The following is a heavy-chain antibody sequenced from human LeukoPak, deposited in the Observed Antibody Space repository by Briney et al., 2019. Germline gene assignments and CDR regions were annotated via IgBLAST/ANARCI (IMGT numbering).Heavy chain of an antibody. J-gene: IGHJ3*02. Sequence: SETLSLTCTVSGGSVSSGSYYWSWIRQPPGKGLEWIGYIYYSGSTNYNPSLKSRVTISVDTSKNQFSLKLSSVTAADTAVYYCARGGSITFFGVLNTDNAFDIWGQGTMVTVSS. CDR1: GGSVSSGSYY. CDR2: IYYSGST. D-gene: IGHD3-3*01. CDR3: ARGGSITFFGVLNTDNAFDI. V-gene: IGHV4-61*01.